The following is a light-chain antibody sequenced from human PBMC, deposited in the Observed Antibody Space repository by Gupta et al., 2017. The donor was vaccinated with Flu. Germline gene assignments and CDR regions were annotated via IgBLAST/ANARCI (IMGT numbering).Light chain of an antibody. CDR2: AAS. J-gene: IGKJ5*01. V-gene: IGKV1-12*01. CDR3: QQADSFPNT. CDR1: QSIRTW. Sequence: DIQMTQSPSSVSASVGDRVTITCRASQSIRTWLTWYQQKPGKAPKLLIYAASNLQSGVPSRFSGSGSGTEFTLTINSLQPEDFATYYCQQADSFPNTFGQGTLMDIK.